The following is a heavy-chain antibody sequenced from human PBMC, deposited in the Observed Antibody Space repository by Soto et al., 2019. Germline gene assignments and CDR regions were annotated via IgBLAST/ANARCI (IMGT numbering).Heavy chain of an antibody. V-gene: IGHV4-34*01. D-gene: IGHD3-10*01. J-gene: IGHJ4*02. CDR1: GWSFSVYY. Sequence: SETLSLTCAVYGWSFSVYYWSWIRQPPGKGLEWIGEINHSGSTNYNPSLKSRVTISVDTSKNQFSLKLSSVTAADTAVYYCAIKYYYGSGHPRPNDYWGQGTLVT. CDR2: INHSGST. CDR3: AIKYYYGSGHPRPNDY.